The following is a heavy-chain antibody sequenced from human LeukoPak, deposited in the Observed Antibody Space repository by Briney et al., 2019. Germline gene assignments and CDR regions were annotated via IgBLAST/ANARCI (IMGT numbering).Heavy chain of an antibody. CDR3: ARVGTNWGLDWFDP. V-gene: IGHV4-34*01. D-gene: IGHD7-27*01. J-gene: IGHJ5*02. Sequence: SETLSLTCAVYGGSFSGYYWSWIRQPPGKGLAWIGEINHSGSTNYNPSLKSRVTISVDTSKNQFSLKLSSVTAADTAVYYCARVGTNWGLDWFDPWGQGTLVTVSS. CDR1: GGSFSGYY. CDR2: INHSGST.